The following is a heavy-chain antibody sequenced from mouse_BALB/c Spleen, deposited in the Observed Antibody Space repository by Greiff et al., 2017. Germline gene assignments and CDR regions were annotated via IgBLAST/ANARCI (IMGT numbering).Heavy chain of an antibody. CDR1: GYSITSDYA. J-gene: IGHJ3*01. CDR3: ARAVFATATSWFAY. D-gene: IGHD1-2*01. CDR2: ISYSGST. Sequence: EVQLQQSGPGLVKPSQSLSLTCTVTGYSITSDYAWNWIRQFPGNKLEWMGYISYSGSTSYNPSLKSRISITRDTSKNQFFLQLNSVTTEDTATYYCARAVFATATSWFAYWGQGTLVTVSA. V-gene: IGHV3-2*02.